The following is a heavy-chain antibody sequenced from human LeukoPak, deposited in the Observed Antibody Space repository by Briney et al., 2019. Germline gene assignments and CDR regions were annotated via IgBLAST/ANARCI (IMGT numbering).Heavy chain of an antibody. Sequence: GGSLRLSCAASGFIFSRFGMNWVRQAPGKGLEWISYISSSSGAIYYADSVKGRFTISRDNAKNSLYLQMSSLRDEDTAVYYCAQKGGTDHWGQGTLVTVSS. CDR3: AQKGGTDH. V-gene: IGHV3-48*02. CDR2: ISSSSGAI. D-gene: IGHD2-15*01. CDR1: GFIFSRFG. J-gene: IGHJ4*02.